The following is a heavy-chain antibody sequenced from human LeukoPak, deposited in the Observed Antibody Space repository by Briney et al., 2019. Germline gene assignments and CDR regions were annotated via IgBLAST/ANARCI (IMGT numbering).Heavy chain of an antibody. Sequence: GGSLRLSCAASGFTVSDNYMSWVRQAPGKGLEWVSVIYSGGSTDYTDSAKGRFTISRATFKNTLYLQMNSLRAEDTAVYYCARGRGSYDILFDYWGQGTLVTVSS. CDR2: IYSGGST. CDR3: ARGRGSYDILFDY. J-gene: IGHJ4*02. D-gene: IGHD3-22*01. V-gene: IGHV3-66*01. CDR1: GFTVSDNY.